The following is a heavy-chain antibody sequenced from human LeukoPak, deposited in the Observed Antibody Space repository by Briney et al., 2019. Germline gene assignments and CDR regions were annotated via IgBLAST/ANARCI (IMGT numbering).Heavy chain of an antibody. CDR2: INHSGST. CDR1: GGSFSAYY. CDR3: ARPNSLVGPLGY. J-gene: IGHJ4*02. V-gene: IGHV4-34*01. Sequence: PSETLSLTCAVYGGSFSAYYWSWIRQPPGKGLEWIGEINHSGSTNYNPSLKSRVTISVDTSENQFSLKLSSVTAADTAVYYCARPNSLVGPLGYWGQGTLVTVSS. D-gene: IGHD2-8*02.